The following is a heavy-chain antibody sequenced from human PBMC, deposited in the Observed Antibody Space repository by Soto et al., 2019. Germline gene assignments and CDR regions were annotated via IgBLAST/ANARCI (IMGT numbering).Heavy chain of an antibody. Sequence: EVQLVESGGGLVKPGGSLRLSCAASGFTFSNAWMSWVRQAPGKGLEWVGRIKSKTDGGTTDYAAPVKGRFTISRDDSKNTLYLQINSLKTEDTAVYYCTTQLRFLEWLSPFDYWGQGTLVTVSS. CDR1: GFTFSNAW. D-gene: IGHD3-3*01. CDR2: IKSKTDGGTT. J-gene: IGHJ4*02. CDR3: TTQLRFLEWLSPFDY. V-gene: IGHV3-15*01.